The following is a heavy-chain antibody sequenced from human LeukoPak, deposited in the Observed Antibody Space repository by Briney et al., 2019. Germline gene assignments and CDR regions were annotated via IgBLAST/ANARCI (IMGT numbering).Heavy chain of an antibody. CDR3: AKDAAGPEY. J-gene: IGHJ4*02. Sequence: GGSLRLSCVVSGLTLSRYSMSWVRQAPGKGLEWVSGISAGGGDAWYPNSVKGRFTISRDNSRNTLFLQMSSLRVEDTAIYYCAKDAAGPEYWGQGTRVTVSS. CDR2: ISAGGGDA. D-gene: IGHD6-13*01. V-gene: IGHV3-23*01. CDR1: GLTLSRYS.